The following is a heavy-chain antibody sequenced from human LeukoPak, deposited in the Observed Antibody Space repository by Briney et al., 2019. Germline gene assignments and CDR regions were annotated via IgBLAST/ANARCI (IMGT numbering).Heavy chain of an antibody. CDR1: GGSISSYY. J-gene: IGHJ4*02. D-gene: IGHD5-18*01. CDR3: ARVDTAMDPFFDY. Sequence: KPSETLSLTCTVPGGSISSYYWSWIRQPPGKGLEGIGYIYYSGSTNYNPSLKSRVTISVDTSKNQFSLKLSSVTAADTAVYYCARVDTAMDPFFDYWGQGTLVTVSS. V-gene: IGHV4-59*01. CDR2: IYYSGST.